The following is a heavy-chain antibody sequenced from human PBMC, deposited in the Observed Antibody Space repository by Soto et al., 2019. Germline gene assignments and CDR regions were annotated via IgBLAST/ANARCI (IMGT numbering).Heavy chain of an antibody. CDR1: GGSFRGYH. J-gene: IGHJ4*02. Sequence: SETLSLTCAVYGGSFRGYHWTWIRQPPGKGLEWIGEINHSGSTYYSPSLKSRVTISIDTSRNQFSLMLNSLTAADTAVYYCARSRDTGLLSSWWGQGTLVTVSS. CDR3: ARSRDTGLLSSW. CDR2: INHSGST. V-gene: IGHV4-34*01. D-gene: IGHD2-15*01.